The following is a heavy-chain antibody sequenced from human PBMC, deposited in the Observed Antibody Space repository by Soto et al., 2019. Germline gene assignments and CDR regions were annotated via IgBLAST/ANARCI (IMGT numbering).Heavy chain of an antibody. V-gene: IGHV4-59*01. CDR3: ARDRDMVRRQYYGMDV. Sequence: SETLSLTCTVSGGSISSYYWSWIRQPPGKGLEWIGYIYYSGSTNYNPSLKSRVTILEDRSKNQFSLKVSSVTAADTAVYYCARDRDMVRRQYYGMDVWGQGTTVTVYS. D-gene: IGHD3-10*01. J-gene: IGHJ6*02. CDR1: GGSISSYY. CDR2: IYYSGST.